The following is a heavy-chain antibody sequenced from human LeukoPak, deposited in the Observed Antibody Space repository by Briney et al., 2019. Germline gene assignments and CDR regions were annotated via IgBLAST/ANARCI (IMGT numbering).Heavy chain of an antibody. Sequence: SETLSLTCAVYGGSFSGYYWSWIRQPPGKGLERIGEINHSGSTNYNPSLKSRVTISVDTSKNQFSLKLSSVTAADTAVYYCARGRGYYYDSSGYWPWGQGTLVTVSS. J-gene: IGHJ4*02. V-gene: IGHV4-34*01. CDR1: GGSFSGYY. CDR3: ARGRGYYYDSSGYWP. D-gene: IGHD3-22*01. CDR2: INHSGST.